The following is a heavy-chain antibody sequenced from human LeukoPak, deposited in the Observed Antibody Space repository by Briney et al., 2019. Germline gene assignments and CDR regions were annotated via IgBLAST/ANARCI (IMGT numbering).Heavy chain of an antibody. CDR1: GGSLSSYY. CDR2: IYTSGST. CDR3: ARHRREVIRGRREPYYFDY. V-gene: IGHV4-4*09. J-gene: IGHJ4*02. D-gene: IGHD3-10*01. Sequence: SETLSLTRTVSGGSLSSYYWSWIRQPPGKGLEWIGYIYTSGSTNYSPSLKSRVTISVDTSKNQFSLKLSSVTAADTAVYYCARHRREVIRGRREPYYFDYWGQGTLVTVSS.